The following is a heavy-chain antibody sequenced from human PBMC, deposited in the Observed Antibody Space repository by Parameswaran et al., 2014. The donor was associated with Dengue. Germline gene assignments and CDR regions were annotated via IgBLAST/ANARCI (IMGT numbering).Heavy chain of an antibody. CDR3: AKEHGDYGSNYFDY. J-gene: IGHJ4*02. CDR2: ISGSGGST. D-gene: IGHD4-17*01. V-gene: IGHV3-23*01. Sequence: VRQAPGKGLEWVSAISGSGGSTYYADSVKGRFTISRDNSKNTLYLQMNSLRAEDTAVYYCAKEHGDYGSNYFDYWGQGTLVTVSS.